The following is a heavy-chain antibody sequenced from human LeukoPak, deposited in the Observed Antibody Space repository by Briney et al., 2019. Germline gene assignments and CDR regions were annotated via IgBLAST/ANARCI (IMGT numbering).Heavy chain of an antibody. CDR3: ARGRYSCSWYRPDAFDI. CDR2: IYTSGST. J-gene: IGHJ3*02. Sequence: SETLSLTCTVSGGSISSYYWSWIRQPAGKGLEWIGRIYTSGSTNYNPSLKSRVTMSVDTSKNQFSLRLSSVTAADTAVYYCARGRYSCSWYRPDAFDIWGQGTMVTVSS. V-gene: IGHV4-4*07. CDR1: GGSISSYY. D-gene: IGHD6-13*01.